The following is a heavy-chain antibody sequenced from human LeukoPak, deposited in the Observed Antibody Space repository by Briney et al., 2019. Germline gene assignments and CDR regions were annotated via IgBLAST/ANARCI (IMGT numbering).Heavy chain of an antibody. CDR3: AKGGLISAAYYYDSSGYYYYYYMDV. CDR1: GFTFSTYG. CDR2: ISGSGGST. V-gene: IGHV3-23*01. Sequence: PGGTLRLSCAASGFTFSTYGMSWVRQAPGKGLEWVSVISGSGGSTYYADSVKGRFTISRDNSKNTLYLQMNSLRAEDTAVYYCAKGGLISAAYYYDSSGYYYYYYMDVWGKGTTVTVSS. D-gene: IGHD3-22*01. J-gene: IGHJ6*03.